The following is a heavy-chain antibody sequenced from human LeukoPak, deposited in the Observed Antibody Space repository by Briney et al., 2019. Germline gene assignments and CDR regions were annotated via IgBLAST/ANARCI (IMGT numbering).Heavy chain of an antibody. CDR1: SGSFRTYY. V-gene: IGHV4-59*01. J-gene: IGHJ3*02. D-gene: IGHD3-22*01. Sequence: ETLSLTCTVSSGSFRTYYWSWIRQPPGKGLEWIGYIFYNEGTSYNPSLKSRVTISVDTSNNQLSLKVNSVTAADTAMYYCARVTDYYDSSGYAFDIWGQGTMVTVSS. CDR2: IFYNEGT. CDR3: ARVTDYYDSSGYAFDI.